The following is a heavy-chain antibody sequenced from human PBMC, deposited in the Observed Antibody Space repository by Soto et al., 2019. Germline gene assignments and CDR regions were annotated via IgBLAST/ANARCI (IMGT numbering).Heavy chain of an antibody. CDR2: IRSKAGGGTA. Sequence: EVQLVESGGGLVNPGGSLRLSCAASGLTFGDAWMTWVRQAPGKGPEWVGLIRSKAGGGTADYAAPVKGRFILSRDDSKNTVYLQMNSLKTEDTAVYYCTKGRPLTGGGVIATWGQGTVVTVSS. CDR3: TKGRPLTGGGVIAT. J-gene: IGHJ3*01. V-gene: IGHV3-15*01. CDR1: GLTFGDAW. D-gene: IGHD3-16*02.